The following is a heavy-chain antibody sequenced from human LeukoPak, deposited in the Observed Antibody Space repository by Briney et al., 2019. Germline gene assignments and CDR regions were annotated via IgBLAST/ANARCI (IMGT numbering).Heavy chain of an antibody. Sequence: PGGSLRLSCAASGFTFTSYAMHWVRQAPGKGLDWVAVISYDESNKYYADSVKGRFTISRDNSKNTLYLHMNSLRAEDTAVYYCARDTQWLVREGYFYYGMDVWGQGTTVTVSS. CDR1: GFTFTSYA. CDR3: ARDTQWLVREGYFYYGMDV. V-gene: IGHV3-30-3*01. J-gene: IGHJ6*02. CDR2: ISYDESNK. D-gene: IGHD6-19*01.